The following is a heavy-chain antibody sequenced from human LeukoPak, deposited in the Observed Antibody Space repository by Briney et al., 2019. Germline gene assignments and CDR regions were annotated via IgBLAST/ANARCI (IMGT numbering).Heavy chain of an antibody. J-gene: IGHJ5*02. CDR2: IIPVFGPA. V-gene: IGHV1-69*13. CDR1: GDAFSNYA. Sequence: SVKVSCXASGDAFSNYAISWVRQAHGQGLEWLGAIIPVFGPANYAQKFQGRLTITADESTRTAYMELSSLRYEDTAVYYCAREYDSSGYYYLNWFDPWGQGTLVTVSS. CDR3: AREYDSSGYYYLNWFDP. D-gene: IGHD3-22*01.